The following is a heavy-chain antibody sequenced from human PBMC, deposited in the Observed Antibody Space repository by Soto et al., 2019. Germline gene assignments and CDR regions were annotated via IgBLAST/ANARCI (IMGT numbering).Heavy chain of an antibody. CDR2: IRSKANSYAT. V-gene: IGHV3-73*01. J-gene: IGHJ6*02. D-gene: IGHD3-3*01. Sequence: PGGSLRLSCAASGFTFSGSAMHWVRQASGKGLEWVGRIRSKANSYATAYAASVKGRFTISRDDSKNTAYLQMNSLKTEDTAVYYCTRQTLELEWLPIRANYYYYYGMDVWGQGTTVTVSS. CDR3: TRQTLELEWLPIRANYYYYYGMDV. CDR1: GFTFSGSA.